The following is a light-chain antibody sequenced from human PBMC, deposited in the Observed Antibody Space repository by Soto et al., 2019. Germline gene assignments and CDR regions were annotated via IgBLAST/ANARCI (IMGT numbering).Light chain of an antibody. CDR1: QYVGTR. CDR3: QQRSNWPT. V-gene: IGKV3-11*01. J-gene: IGKJ1*01. CDR2: YMS. Sequence: EIVLTQSPATLSSSPGETATLSCRASQYVGTRLAWYQHKPGQAPRLLIYYMSKRATGIPARFSGSGSGTDFTLTISSLEPEDFAVYYCQQRSNWPTFGQGTKVDIK.